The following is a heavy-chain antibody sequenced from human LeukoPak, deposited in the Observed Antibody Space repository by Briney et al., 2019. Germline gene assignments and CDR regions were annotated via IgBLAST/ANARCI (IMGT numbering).Heavy chain of an antibody. CDR3: ARAAAPTYDAFDI. CDR2: INHSGST. D-gene: IGHD6-13*01. Sequence: GSLRLSSAASGFTVSSNYMSWVRQAPGKGLEWIGEINHSGSTNYNPSLKSRVTISVDTSKNQFSLKLSSVTAADTAVYYCARAAAPTYDAFDIWGQGTMVTVSS. J-gene: IGHJ3*02. V-gene: IGHV4-34*01. CDR1: GFTVSSNY.